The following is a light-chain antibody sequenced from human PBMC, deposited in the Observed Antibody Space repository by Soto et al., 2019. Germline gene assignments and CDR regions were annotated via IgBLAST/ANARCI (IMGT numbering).Light chain of an antibody. CDR2: DDN. Sequence: AQPASVSGAPGQKVTISCSGSSSNIGGNSVSWYQQLPGTAPKLLIYDDNKRPSGIPDRFSGSKSGTSATLGITGFQTGDEADYYCGSWDSSLSAYVFGTGTKV. CDR1: SSNIGGNS. J-gene: IGLJ1*01. V-gene: IGLV1-51*01. CDR3: GSWDSSLSAYV.